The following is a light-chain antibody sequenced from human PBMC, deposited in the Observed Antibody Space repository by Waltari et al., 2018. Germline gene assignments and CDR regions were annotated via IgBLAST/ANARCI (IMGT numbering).Light chain of an antibody. CDR3: QHYVRLPAT. V-gene: IGKV3-20*01. J-gene: IGKJ1*01. Sequence: EIVLTQSPGTLSLSPGERATLSCGASQCVGKFLALYQQKPGQTPRLLIYGASSRATGIPDRFSGSGSGTDFSLTINRLEPEDFAVYYCQHYVRLPATFGQGTKVEI. CDR1: QCVGKF. CDR2: GAS.